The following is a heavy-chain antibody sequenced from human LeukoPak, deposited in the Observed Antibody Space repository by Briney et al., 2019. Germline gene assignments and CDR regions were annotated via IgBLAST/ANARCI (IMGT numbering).Heavy chain of an antibody. D-gene: IGHD3-3*01. CDR1: GFTFSSYA. CDR2: ISGSGGST. J-gene: IGHJ4*02. V-gene: IGHV3-23*01. Sequence: PGGSLRLSCAASGFTFSSYAMSWVRQAPGKGLEWVSAISGSGGSTYYADSVKGRFTISRDNSESTLYVQMNSLRAEDTAVYYCGRDLRVAVVRGGPDSWGQGTLVLVSS. CDR3: GRDLRVAVVRGGPDS.